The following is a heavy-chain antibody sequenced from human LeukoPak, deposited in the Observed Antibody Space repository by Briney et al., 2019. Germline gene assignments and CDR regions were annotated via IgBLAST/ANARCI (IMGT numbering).Heavy chain of an antibody. CDR1: GFTFSSYE. J-gene: IGHJ5*02. CDR3: ARDSPLWFGELRLDP. CDR2: ISSSGSTI. Sequence: GGSLRLSCAASGFTFSSYEMNWVRQAPGKVLEWVSYISSSGSTIYYADSVKGRFTISRDNAKNTLYLQMNSLRAEDTAVYYCARDSPLWFGELRLDPWGQGTLVTVSS. V-gene: IGHV3-48*03. D-gene: IGHD3-10*01.